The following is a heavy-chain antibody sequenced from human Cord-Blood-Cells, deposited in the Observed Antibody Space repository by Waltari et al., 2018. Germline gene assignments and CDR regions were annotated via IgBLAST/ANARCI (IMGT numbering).Heavy chain of an antibody. Sequence: QVQLVQSGAEVKKPGASVTVSCQVSGYTLTELSMHWVRQAPGKGLEWMGGFDPEDGETIYAQKFQGRVTMTEDTSTDTAYMELSSLRSEDTAVYYCATDPLYCSSTSCSWFDPWGQGTLVTVSS. V-gene: IGHV1-24*01. CDR3: ATDPLYCSSTSCSWFDP. CDR2: FDPEDGET. J-gene: IGHJ5*02. CDR1: GYTLTELS. D-gene: IGHD2-2*01.